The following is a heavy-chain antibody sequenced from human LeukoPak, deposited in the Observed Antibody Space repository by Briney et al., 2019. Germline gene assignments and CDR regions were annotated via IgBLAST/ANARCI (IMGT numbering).Heavy chain of an antibody. CDR3: AGAETPRRLFDP. CDR1: GGSISSSSYY. Sequence: SETLSLTCTVSGGSISSSSYYWGWIRQPPGKGLEWIGSIYYSGSTYYNPSLKSRVNISVDASKNQFSLKLSSVTAAGTALFYCAGAETPRRLFDPWGQGTLVTVSS. V-gene: IGHV4-39*01. J-gene: IGHJ5*02. CDR2: IYYSGST.